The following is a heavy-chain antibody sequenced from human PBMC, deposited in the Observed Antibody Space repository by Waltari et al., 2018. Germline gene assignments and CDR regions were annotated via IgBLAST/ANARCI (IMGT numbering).Heavy chain of an antibody. D-gene: IGHD6-6*01. CDR2: IYTSGST. CDR1: GGSISSYY. V-gene: IGHV4-4*07. J-gene: IGHJ6*02. Sequence: QVQLQESGPGLVKPSETLSLTCTVSGGSISSYYWSWIRQPAGKGLEWIGRIYTSGSTSDNPHLKSRVTMSVDTSKNQSSRKLSSGTAADTAVYYGAREGVPAAHPPQNYYYYYGMDVWGQGTTVTVSS. CDR3: AREGVPAAHPPQNYYYYYGMDV.